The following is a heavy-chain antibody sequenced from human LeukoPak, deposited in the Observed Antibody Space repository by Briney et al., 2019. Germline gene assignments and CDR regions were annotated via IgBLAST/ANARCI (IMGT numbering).Heavy chain of an antibody. Sequence: TGGSLRLSCAASGFRFSGYVMSWVRQAPGKWLEYVSSIDFSDDGASYYADSVKGRFTTSRDNSKNTLFLQMNSLRVEDTAFYYCARVDSGNYDYWGQGTLLTVSS. CDR3: ARVDSGNYDY. V-gene: IGHV3-23*01. CDR1: GFRFSGYV. CDR2: IDFSDDGAS. J-gene: IGHJ4*02. D-gene: IGHD1-26*01.